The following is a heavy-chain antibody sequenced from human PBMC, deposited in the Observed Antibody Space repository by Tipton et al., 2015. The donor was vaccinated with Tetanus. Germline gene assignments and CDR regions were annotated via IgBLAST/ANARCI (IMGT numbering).Heavy chain of an antibody. CDR1: GGSIRSDNYS. V-gene: IGHV4-30-4*01. J-gene: IGHJ3*01. CDR2: INEGGST. D-gene: IGHD3-16*01. Sequence: TLSLTCTVSGGSIRSDNYSWNWIRQSPGKGLEWIGEINEGGSTNYNPSLESRVSISVDTSKHRFSLKVNSVIAADTATYYCARWIGVIPVTGNDAFDVWGPGAMVTVSS. CDR3: ARWIGVIPVTGNDAFDV.